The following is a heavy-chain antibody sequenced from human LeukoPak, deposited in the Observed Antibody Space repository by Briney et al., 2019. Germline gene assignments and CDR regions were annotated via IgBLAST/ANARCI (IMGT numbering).Heavy chain of an antibody. J-gene: IGHJ3*02. Sequence: ASVKVSCKASGYTFTSYYMHWVRQAPGQGLEWMGIINPSGGSRSYAQKFQGRVTMTRDTSTSTVYMELSTLRSEDTAVYYCARDNLTYYDFWSGYHDAFDIWGQGTMVTVSS. V-gene: IGHV1-46*01. CDR1: GYTFTSYY. CDR3: ARDNLTYYDFWSGYHDAFDI. D-gene: IGHD3-3*01. CDR2: INPSGGSR.